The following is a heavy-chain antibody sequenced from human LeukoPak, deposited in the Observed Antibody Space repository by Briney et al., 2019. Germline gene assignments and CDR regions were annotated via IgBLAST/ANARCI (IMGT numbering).Heavy chain of an antibody. Sequence: GGSLRLSCAASGSTFSTHSMNWVRQAPGKGLEWVSSISSDSNNIYYVDSVKGRFTVSRDNAKNSLYLQMNSLRAEDTAVYYCARSERWLPPGDWGQGTLVTVSS. CDR3: ARSERWLPPGD. D-gene: IGHD5-24*01. J-gene: IGHJ4*02. CDR2: ISSDSNNI. CDR1: GSTFSTHS. V-gene: IGHV3-21*01.